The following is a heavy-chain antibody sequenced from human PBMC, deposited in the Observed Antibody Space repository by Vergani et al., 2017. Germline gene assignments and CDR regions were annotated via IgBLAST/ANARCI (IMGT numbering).Heavy chain of an antibody. CDR2: IYSGGST. D-gene: IGHD5-18*01. CDR3: ASLGEGRYSYEGRGIGYYYYMDV. CDR1: GFTFSSYA. V-gene: IGHV3-23*03. J-gene: IGHJ6*03. Sequence: EVQLLESGGGLVQPGGSLRLSCAASGFTFSSYAMSWVRQAPGKGLEWVSVIYSGGSTYYADSVKGRFTISRDNSKNTLYLQMNSLRAEDTAVYYCASLGEGRYSYEGRGIGYYYYMDVWGKGTTVTVSS.